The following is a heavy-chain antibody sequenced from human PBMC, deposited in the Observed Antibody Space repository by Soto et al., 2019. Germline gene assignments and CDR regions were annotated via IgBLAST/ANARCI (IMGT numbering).Heavy chain of an antibody. CDR2: IYHSGST. CDR3: ATDSFGGQGYYSDGMDV. D-gene: IGHD2-15*01. Sequence: QVQLQESGPGLVKPSGTLSLTCAVSGGSISSSNWWRWVRQPPGQGLLWNGEIYHSGSTNYNPSLKSRVTLTKGYDIYLFPLKLVSVTASLTAVYLCATDSFGGQGYYSDGMDVLGQGTTVTVSS. V-gene: IGHV4-4*02. CDR1: GGSISSSNW. J-gene: IGHJ6*02.